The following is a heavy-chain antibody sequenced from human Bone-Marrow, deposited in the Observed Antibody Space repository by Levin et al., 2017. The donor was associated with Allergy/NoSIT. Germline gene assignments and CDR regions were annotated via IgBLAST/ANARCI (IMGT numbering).Heavy chain of an antibody. D-gene: IGHD4-11*01. Sequence: SETLSLTCTVSGGSISSGGYYWSWIRQHPGKGLEWIGYIYYSGSTYYNPSLKSRVTISVDTSKNQFSLKLSSVTAADTAVYYCARDPHDYDAFDIWGQGTMVTVSS. J-gene: IGHJ3*02. CDR2: IYYSGST. CDR3: ARDPHDYDAFDI. V-gene: IGHV4-31*03. CDR1: GGSISSGGYY.